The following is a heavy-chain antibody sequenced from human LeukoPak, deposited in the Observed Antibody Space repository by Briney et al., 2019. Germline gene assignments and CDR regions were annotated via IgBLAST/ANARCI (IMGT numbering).Heavy chain of an antibody. CDR3: ARVQQLAHGFDY. D-gene: IGHD6-13*01. CDR2: IYHSGST. V-gene: IGHV4-4*02. J-gene: IGHJ4*02. CDR1: GGSISSSNW. Sequence: SGTLSLTCAVSGGSISSSNWWSWVRQPPGKGLEWIGEIYHSGSTNYNPSLKSRVTIPVDKSKNQFSLKLSSVTAADTAVYYCARVQQLAHGFDYWGQGILVTVSS.